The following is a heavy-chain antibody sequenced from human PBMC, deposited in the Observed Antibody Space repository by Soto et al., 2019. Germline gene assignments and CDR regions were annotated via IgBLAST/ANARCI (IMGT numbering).Heavy chain of an antibody. CDR3: ARPWGYNWNYVSNGMDV. V-gene: IGHV5-51*01. Sequence: PGESLKISCKCSGYSFTIYWIGWVRQMPGKGLEWMGIIYPGDSDTRYSPSFQGQVTISADKSISTAYLQWSSLKASDTAMYYCARPWGYNWNYVSNGMDVWGQGTTVTVSS. J-gene: IGHJ6*02. CDR2: IYPGDSDT. CDR1: GYSFTIYW. D-gene: IGHD1-7*01.